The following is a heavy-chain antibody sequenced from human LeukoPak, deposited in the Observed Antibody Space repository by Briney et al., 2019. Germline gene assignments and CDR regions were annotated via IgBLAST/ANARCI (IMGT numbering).Heavy chain of an antibody. CDR2: IYSGGNT. CDR1: GFTVSSNS. CDR3: AKEGGYGELSSYFDY. J-gene: IGHJ4*02. V-gene: IGHV3-53*01. D-gene: IGHD3-16*02. Sequence: GGSLRLSCTVSGFTVSSNSMSWVRQAPGKGLEWVSFIYSGGNTHYSDSVKGRFTISRDNSKNTLYLQMNSLRAEDTAVYYCAKEGGYGELSSYFDYWGQGTLVTVSS.